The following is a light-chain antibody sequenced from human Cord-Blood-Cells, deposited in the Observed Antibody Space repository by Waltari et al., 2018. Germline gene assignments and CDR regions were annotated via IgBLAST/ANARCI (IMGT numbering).Light chain of an antibody. CDR3: SSYAGSNNV. V-gene: IGLV2-8*01. CDR2: EVS. CDR1: SSDVGGSKY. Sequence: QSALTQPPSASGSPGQSVPISCTGTSSDVGGSKYVSWYQQHPGQAPKLMIYEVSKRPSGVPDRFSGSKSGNTASLTVSGLQAEDEADYYCSSYAGSNNVFGGGTKLTVL. J-gene: IGLJ2*01.